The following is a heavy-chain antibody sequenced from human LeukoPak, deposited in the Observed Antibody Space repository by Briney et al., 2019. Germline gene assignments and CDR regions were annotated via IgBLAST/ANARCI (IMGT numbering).Heavy chain of an antibody. V-gene: IGHV1-69*13. CDR3: ASGYSSSWYGEIDY. J-gene: IGHJ4*02. Sequence: SVKVSCKASGYTFTGYYLYWVRQAPGQGLEWMGGIIPIFGTANYAQKFQGRVTITADESTSTAYMELSSLRSDDTAVYYCASGYSSSWYGEIDYWGQGTLVTVSS. CDR1: GYTFTGYY. D-gene: IGHD6-13*01. CDR2: IIPIFGTA.